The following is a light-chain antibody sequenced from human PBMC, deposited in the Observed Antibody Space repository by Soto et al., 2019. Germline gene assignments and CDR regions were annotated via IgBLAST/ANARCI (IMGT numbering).Light chain of an antibody. V-gene: IGKV4-1*01. CDR2: WAS. CDR3: QEYYSSPPN. J-gene: IGKJ1*01. CDR1: QSVLYSSNNKNY. Sequence: DIVMTQSPDSLAVSLGERATINCKSSQSVLYSSNNKNYLAWYQQKPGQPPKLLIYWASTRESGVPDRFSGSGSGTNFTFPLSSPQAEDVAVYYWQEYYSSPPNFGQGTQVEIK.